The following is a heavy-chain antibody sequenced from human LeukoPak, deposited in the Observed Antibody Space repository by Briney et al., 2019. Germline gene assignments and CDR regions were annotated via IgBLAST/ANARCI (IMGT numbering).Heavy chain of an antibody. Sequence: SETLSLTCAVSGYSISSGYYWGWIRQPPGQGLGWIGSIYHSGNTYYNPSLKSRVTISLHTSKNQFSLKLSSVTAADTAVYYCARGYGSGSYYFDYWGQGTLVTVSS. D-gene: IGHD3-10*01. V-gene: IGHV4-38-2*01. CDR1: GYSISSGYY. J-gene: IGHJ4*02. CDR3: ARGYGSGSYYFDY. CDR2: IYHSGNT.